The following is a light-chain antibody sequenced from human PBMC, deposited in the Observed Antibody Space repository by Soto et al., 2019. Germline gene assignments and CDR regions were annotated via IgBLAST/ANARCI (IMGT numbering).Light chain of an antibody. Sequence: AIRMTQSPSSFSASTGDRVTITCRASQGISSYLAWYQQKPGKAPKLLIYAASTLQSGVPSRFSGSGSRTDFTLTISCLQSEDFATYYCQQYYSYPSQVTFGQGTRLEIK. CDR1: QGISSY. CDR3: QQYYSYPSQVT. CDR2: AAS. J-gene: IGKJ5*01. V-gene: IGKV1-8*01.